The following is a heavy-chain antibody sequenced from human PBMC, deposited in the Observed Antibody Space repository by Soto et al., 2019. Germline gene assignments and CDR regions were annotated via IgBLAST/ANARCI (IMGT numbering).Heavy chain of an antibody. D-gene: IGHD1-1*01. CDR1: GFTFDDYA. CDR2: ISWNSGSI. Sequence: GGSLRLSCAASGFTFDDYAMHWVRQAPGKGLEWVSCISWNSGSIGYADSVKGRFTISRDNAKNSLYLQMNSLRAEDTALYYCAKDIDNHRPEVFDIWGQGTMVIV. V-gene: IGHV3-9*01. CDR3: AKDIDNHRPEVFDI. J-gene: IGHJ3*02.